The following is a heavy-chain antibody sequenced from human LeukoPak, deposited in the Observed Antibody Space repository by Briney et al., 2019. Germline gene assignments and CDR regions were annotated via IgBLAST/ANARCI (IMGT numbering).Heavy chain of an antibody. CDR1: GNYW. CDR3: VSFYETY. CDR2: INSDGSWT. D-gene: IGHD2-2*01. V-gene: IGHV3-74*01. J-gene: IGHJ4*02. Sequence: QPGGSLRLSCAASGNYWMHWVRQAPGKGLVWVSHINSDGSWTSYADSGKGRFTISKDNAKNTVYLQMNNLRAEDTAVYYCVSFYETYWGRGSLVTVSS.